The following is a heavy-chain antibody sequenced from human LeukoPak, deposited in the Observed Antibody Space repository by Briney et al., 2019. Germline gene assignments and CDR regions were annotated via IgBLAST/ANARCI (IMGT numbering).Heavy chain of an antibody. Sequence: GGSLRLSCPASGFTLSNYGMSWVGQAPGRGLEWAAVISGSGGGTVYADPVKGRFTISRDNPKNTLYLQMNSLRAEDTAVYFCAKRGVVIRVILVGFHKEAYYFDSWGQGALVTVSS. D-gene: IGHD3-22*01. V-gene: IGHV3-23*01. CDR2: ISGSGGGT. CDR1: GFTLSNYG. CDR3: AKRGVVIRVILVGFHKEAYYFDS. J-gene: IGHJ4*02.